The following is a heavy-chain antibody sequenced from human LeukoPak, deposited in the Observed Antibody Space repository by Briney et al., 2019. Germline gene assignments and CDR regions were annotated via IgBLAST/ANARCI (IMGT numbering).Heavy chain of an antibody. CDR1: GFTFSSYW. CDR2: IKQDGSEK. V-gene: IGHV3-7*03. D-gene: IGHD6-13*01. CDR3: ARGGSSNWTPFDY. J-gene: IGHJ4*02. Sequence: GGSLRLSCAASGFTFSSYWMSWVRQAPGKGLEWVANIKQDGSEKYYVDSVKGRFTISRDNVKNVLYLQMNSLRPEDTALYYCARGGSSNWTPFDYWGQGTLVTFSS.